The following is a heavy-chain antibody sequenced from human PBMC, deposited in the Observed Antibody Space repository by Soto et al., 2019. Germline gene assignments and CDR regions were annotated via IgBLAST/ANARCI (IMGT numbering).Heavy chain of an antibody. D-gene: IGHD1-1*01. CDR3: ARELPQRQGRNMDV. Sequence: QVQLQESGPGLVKPSQTLSLTCTVTGGSMTTGDQYWTWIRHRPGEGLEWFGYINHRGGFYYNPSLESRVSMSVDTSKNQFSLNLSSVTAADTAVYYCARELPQRQGRNMDVWGQGTTVTVSS. J-gene: IGHJ6*02. CDR2: INHRGGF. V-gene: IGHV4-31*03. CDR1: GGSMTTGDQY.